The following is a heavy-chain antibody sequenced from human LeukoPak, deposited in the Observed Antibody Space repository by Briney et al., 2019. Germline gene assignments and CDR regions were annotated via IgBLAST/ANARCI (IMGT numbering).Heavy chain of an antibody. D-gene: IGHD6-19*01. V-gene: IGHV3-64*01. CDR2: ISSNGGST. J-gene: IGHJ4*02. Sequence: GGSLRLSCAASGFTFSSYAMHWVRQAPGKGLEYVSAISSNGGSTYYANSVKGRFTISRDNSKNTLYLQMGSLRAEDMAVYYCARVGGAGYSSGLGDYWGEGGLVTVSS. CDR1: GFTFSSYA. CDR3: ARVGGAGYSSGLGDY.